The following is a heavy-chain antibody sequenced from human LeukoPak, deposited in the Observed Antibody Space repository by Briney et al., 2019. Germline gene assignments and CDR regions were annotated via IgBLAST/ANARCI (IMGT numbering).Heavy chain of an antibody. Sequence: GGSLRLSCAASGFTFNSHAMRWVRQAPGRGLEWVSAISGSGGNTYYADSVEGRFTISSDNSKNTLYLQMDRLRVEDSAVYYCVRDRDIVVVIIDYWGQGTLVTVSS. CDR2: ISGSGGNT. J-gene: IGHJ4*02. D-gene: IGHD3-22*01. CDR1: GFTFNSHA. CDR3: VRDRDIVVVIIDY. V-gene: IGHV3-23*01.